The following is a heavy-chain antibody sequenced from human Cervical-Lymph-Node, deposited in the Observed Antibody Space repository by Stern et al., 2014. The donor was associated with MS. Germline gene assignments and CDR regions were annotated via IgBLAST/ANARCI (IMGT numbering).Heavy chain of an antibody. V-gene: IGHV1-18*01. CDR1: GYTFASYG. Sequence: VQLEQSGAAVMKPWASVTVSCKSSGYTFASYGISWVRTAPGQGLSWMGWISVYNGNTNYAQKLQGRVTMTTDTATSTAYMELRSLRSDDTAVYYCARGLLGSENAFDIWGQGTMVTVSS. CDR3: ARGLLGSENAFDI. D-gene: IGHD2-15*01. J-gene: IGHJ3*02. CDR2: ISVYNGNT.